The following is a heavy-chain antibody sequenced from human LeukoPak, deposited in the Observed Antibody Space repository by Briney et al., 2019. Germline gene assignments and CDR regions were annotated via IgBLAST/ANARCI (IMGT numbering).Heavy chain of an antibody. Sequence: GGSLRLSCAASGFSFSSYAMSWVRQAPGKGREWVSAISGSGGSAYYADSVKGRFNIPRDNSKNTLYLQMNSLRAEDTAVYYCAKDPKVGATRAYNWGQGTLVTVSS. CDR1: GFSFSSYA. CDR2: ISGSGGSA. V-gene: IGHV3-23*01. CDR3: AKDPKVGATRAYN. D-gene: IGHD1-26*01. J-gene: IGHJ4*02.